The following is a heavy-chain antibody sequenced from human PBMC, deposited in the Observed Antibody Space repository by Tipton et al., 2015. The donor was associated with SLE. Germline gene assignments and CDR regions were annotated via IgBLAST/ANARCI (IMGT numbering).Heavy chain of an antibody. CDR3: ASSPGVTLFRVVTYFDL. J-gene: IGHJ4*02. CDR2: FHYSGST. V-gene: IGHV4-39*07. D-gene: IGHD3-3*01. Sequence: TLSLTCTVSGGSISSSTYYWGWIRQPPGKGLEWIGSFHYSGSTYYNPSLNSRVTISVDTSKNQFSLRLNSVTAADTAVYYCASSPGVTLFRVVTYFDLWGQGILVTVSS. CDR1: GGSISSSTYY.